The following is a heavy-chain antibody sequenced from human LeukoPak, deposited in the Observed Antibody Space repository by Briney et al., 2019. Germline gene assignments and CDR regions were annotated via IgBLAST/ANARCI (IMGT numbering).Heavy chain of an antibody. J-gene: IGHJ6*04. Sequence: PGRSLRLSCAASGLTFSSYAMSWVRQAPGKGLVWVSSIGGSDGSTYYADSVKGRFTISRDNAKNSLYLQMNSLRAEDTAVYYCAELGITMIGGVWGKGTTVTISS. D-gene: IGHD3-10*02. V-gene: IGHV3-23*01. CDR3: AELGITMIGGV. CDR1: GLTFSSYA. CDR2: IGGSDGST.